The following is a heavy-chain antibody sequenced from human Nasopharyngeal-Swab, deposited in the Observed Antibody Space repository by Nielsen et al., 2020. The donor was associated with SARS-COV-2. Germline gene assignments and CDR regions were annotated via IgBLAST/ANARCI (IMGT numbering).Heavy chain of an antibody. CDR3: AKDLGYCSGGSCYGDAFDI. CDR1: GFTFSSYE. CDR2: ISGSGGST. J-gene: IGHJ3*02. D-gene: IGHD2-15*01. Sequence: GGSLRLSCAASGFTFSSYEMNWVRQAPGKGLEWVSAISGSGGSTYYADSVKGRFTISRDNSKNTLYLQMNSLRAEDTAVYYCAKDLGYCSGGSCYGDAFDIWGQGTMVTVSS. V-gene: IGHV3-23*01.